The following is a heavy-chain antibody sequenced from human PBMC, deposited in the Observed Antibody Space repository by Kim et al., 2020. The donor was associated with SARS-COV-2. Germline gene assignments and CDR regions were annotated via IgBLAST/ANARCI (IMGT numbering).Heavy chain of an antibody. Sequence: ASVKVSCKASGYTFITYAMHWVRQAPGQRPEWMGWINAGNGDTRYSQKFQDRVTITPDTFASTAYMELSSLGSEDPAVYYCTRELNGYNFDYWGQGTLV. CDR1: GYTFITYA. J-gene: IGHJ4*02. CDR3: TRELNGYNFDY. D-gene: IGHD1-1*01. CDR2: INAGNGDT. V-gene: IGHV1-3*01.